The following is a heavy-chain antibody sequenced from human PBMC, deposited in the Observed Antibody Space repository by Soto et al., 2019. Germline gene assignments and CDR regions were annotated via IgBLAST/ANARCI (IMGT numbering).Heavy chain of an antibody. V-gene: IGHV3-7*01. CDR3: ARSRTIFGVIYYYGMDV. D-gene: IGHD3-3*01. J-gene: IGHJ6*02. CDR1: GFTFSSYW. CDR2: IKQDGSEK. Sequence: GSLRLSCAASGFTFSSYWMSWVRQAPGKGLEWVANIKQDGSEKYYVDSVKGRFTISRDNAKNSLYLQMNSLRAEDTAVYYCARSRTIFGVIYYYGMDVWRQGTTATVSS.